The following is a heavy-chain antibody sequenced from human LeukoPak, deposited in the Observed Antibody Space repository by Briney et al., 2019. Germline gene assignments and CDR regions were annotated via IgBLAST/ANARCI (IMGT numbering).Heavy chain of an antibody. CDR2: IIPIFGTA. CDR1: GGTFSSHG. Sequence: ASVKVSCKASGGTFSSHGISWVRQAPGQGLEWVGGIIPIFGTANYAQKFQGRVTITADESTSTAYMELSSLRSEDTAVYYCAKGFDAADYYWGQGGFDFWGQGTKVIVSS. J-gene: IGHJ3*01. D-gene: IGHD3-16*01. V-gene: IGHV1-69*13. CDR3: AKGFDAADYYWGQGGFDF.